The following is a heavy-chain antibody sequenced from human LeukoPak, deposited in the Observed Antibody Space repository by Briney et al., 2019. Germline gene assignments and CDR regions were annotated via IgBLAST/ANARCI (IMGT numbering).Heavy chain of an antibody. CDR2: INHSGST. CDR1: GGSFSGYY. CDR3: ARQNYGGYGNY. Sequence: KSSETLSLTCAVYGGSFSGYYWSWIRQPPGKGLEWIGEINHSGSTNYNPSLKSRVTISVDTSKNQFSLKLSSVTAADTAVYYCARQNYGGYGNYWGQGTLVTVSS. J-gene: IGHJ4*02. V-gene: IGHV4-34*01. D-gene: IGHD5-12*01.